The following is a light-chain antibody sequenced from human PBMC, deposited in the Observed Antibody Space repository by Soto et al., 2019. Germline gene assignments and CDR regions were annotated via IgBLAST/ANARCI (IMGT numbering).Light chain of an antibody. Sequence: DIQMTQSPSSLSASVGDRVTITCRASQGISNFLAWHQQKPGKVPKLLIYAASTLQSGVPSRFSGSGSGTDFTLTITRLQPEDVATYYCQKYNSAPWTFGQGKRVEIK. CDR1: QGISNF. V-gene: IGKV1-27*01. J-gene: IGKJ1*01. CDR3: QKYNSAPWT. CDR2: AAS.